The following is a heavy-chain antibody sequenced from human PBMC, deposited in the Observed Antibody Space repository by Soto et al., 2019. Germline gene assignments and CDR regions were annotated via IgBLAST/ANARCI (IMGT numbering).Heavy chain of an antibody. J-gene: IGHJ6*02. CDR3: ARDRQSEIVAMLASNGMEV. CDR2: IYDSETT. V-gene: IGHV4-30-4*01. CDR1: GGSINSDDSY. Sequence: QVQLQESGPGLVKPSQTLSLTCTVSGGSINSDDSYWRWLRQPPGRGLDWIGYIYDSETTYYNPSLKSRVTISVATSKTQFSLKLNSVTAADTAVYYCARDRQSEIVAMLASNGMEVWGQGTTVIVSS. D-gene: IGHD5-12*01.